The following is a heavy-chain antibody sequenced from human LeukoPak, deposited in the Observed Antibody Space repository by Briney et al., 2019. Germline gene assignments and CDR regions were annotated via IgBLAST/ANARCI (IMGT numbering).Heavy chain of an antibody. CDR2: IRDKGYGHAT. CDR3: TTPNEGNWFDP. D-gene: IGHD2-8*01. J-gene: IGHJ5*02. V-gene: IGHV3-73*01. CDR1: GFTVSSNY. Sequence: PGGSLRLSCAASGFTVSSNYMSWVRQAPGKGLEWVGRIRDKGYGHATAYAASVKGRFTLSRDDSRNTAYLQMDSLKTEDTALYYCTTPNEGNWFDPWGQGTLVTVSS.